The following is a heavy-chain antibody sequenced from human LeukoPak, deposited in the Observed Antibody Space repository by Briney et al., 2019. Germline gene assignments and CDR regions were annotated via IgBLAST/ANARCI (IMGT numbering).Heavy chain of an antibody. CDR2: IWYDGSNK. J-gene: IGHJ4*02. CDR3: ARTVGAPAFDY. V-gene: IGHV3-33*01. CDR1: GFTFSSYG. D-gene: IGHD1-26*01. Sequence: GGSLRLSCAASGFTFSSYGMHWVRQAPGKGLEWVAVIWYDGSNKYYADSVKGRFTISRDNSKNTLYLQMNSLRAEDTAVYYCARTVGAPAFDYWGQGTLVTVSS.